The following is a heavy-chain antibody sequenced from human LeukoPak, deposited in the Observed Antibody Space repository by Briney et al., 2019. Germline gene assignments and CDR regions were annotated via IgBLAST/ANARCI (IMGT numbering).Heavy chain of an antibody. V-gene: IGHV3-21*04. Sequence: GGSLRLSCTASGFTFSGYSMNWIRQAPGKGLEWVSSFGTRSTSIYHAGSVKGRFAISRDNAKNSLYLQMNGLRAEDTAIYYCARSIPYGTTWYGRSDYWGQGTLVTVSS. D-gene: IGHD6-13*01. CDR3: ARSIPYGTTWYGRSDY. CDR1: GFTFSGYS. J-gene: IGHJ4*02. CDR2: FGTRSTSI.